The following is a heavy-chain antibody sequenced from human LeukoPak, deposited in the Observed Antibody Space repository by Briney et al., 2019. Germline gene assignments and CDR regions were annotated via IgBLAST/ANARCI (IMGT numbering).Heavy chain of an antibody. CDR3: ARERNSSSWYVYYYYYMDV. D-gene: IGHD6-13*01. J-gene: IGHJ6*03. CDR1: GFTFSSYW. CDR2: IKQDGSEK. V-gene: IGHV3-7*01. Sequence: GGSLRLSCAASGFTFSSYWMSWVRQAPGKGLEWVANIKQDGSEKYYVDSVKGRFTISRDNAKNSLYLQMNSLRAEDTAVYYCARERNSSSWYVYYYYYMDVWGKGTTVTVSS.